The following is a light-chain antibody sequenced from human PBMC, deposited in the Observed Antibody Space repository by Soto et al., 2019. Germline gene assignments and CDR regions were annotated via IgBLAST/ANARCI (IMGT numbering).Light chain of an antibody. CDR2: EVS. CDR1: SSNVGSYNR. V-gene: IGLV2-18*01. J-gene: IGLJ1*01. Sequence: QSALTQPASVSGSPGQSITISCTGTSSNVGSYNRVSWYQQPPGTAPKLMIYEVSNRPSGVPDRFSGSKSGNTASLTISGLQAEDEADYYCSLYTSSSTFGVFGTGTKLTVL. CDR3: SLYTSSSTFGV.